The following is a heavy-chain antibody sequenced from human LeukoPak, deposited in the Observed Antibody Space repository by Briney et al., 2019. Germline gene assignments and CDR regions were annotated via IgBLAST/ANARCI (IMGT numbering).Heavy chain of an antibody. V-gene: IGHV3-48*03. CDR3: ARDNPQFGELVFDY. J-gene: IGHJ4*02. CDR2: ISSSGSTI. D-gene: IGHD3-10*01. CDR1: GFTFSSYE. Sequence: PGGSLRLSCAASGFTFSSYEMNRVRQAPGKGLEWVSYISSSGSTIYYADSVKGRFTISRDNAKNSLYLQMNSLRAEDTAVYYCARDNPQFGELVFDYWGQGTLVTVSS.